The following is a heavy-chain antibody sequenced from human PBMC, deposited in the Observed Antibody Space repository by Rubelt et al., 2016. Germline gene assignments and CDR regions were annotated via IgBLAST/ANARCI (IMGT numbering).Heavy chain of an antibody. J-gene: IGHJ4*02. CDR1: GFTFSSYG. CDR3: ARPTIIDDNSSGPYFDY. V-gene: IGHV3-30*02. Sequence: VQLVESGGGVVQPGGSLRLSCAASGFTFSSYGMHWVRQAPGKGLEWVAFIRYDGSNKYYADSVKGRFTLSRDNSKNTLYLQMSSLGADDTAVDYWARPTIIDDNSSGPYFDYWGRGTLVTVSS. CDR2: IRYDGSNK. D-gene: IGHD3-22*01.